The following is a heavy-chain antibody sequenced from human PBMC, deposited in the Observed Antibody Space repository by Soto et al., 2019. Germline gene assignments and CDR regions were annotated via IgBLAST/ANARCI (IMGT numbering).Heavy chain of an antibody. CDR1: GLPFSNYG. CDR2: ISGSGADT. V-gene: IGHV3-23*01. Sequence: EVQLLESGGGLVQPGGSLSLSCTASGLPFSNYGMNWVRQAPGKGLEWVSAISGSGADTNYADSVKGRFTISKDNSKITLVLQMNSLRAEETAVYYCAKGSPDSRGYHFFFDYWGQGTLVTVSS. CDR3: AKGSPDSRGYHFFFDY. D-gene: IGHD3-22*01. J-gene: IGHJ4*02.